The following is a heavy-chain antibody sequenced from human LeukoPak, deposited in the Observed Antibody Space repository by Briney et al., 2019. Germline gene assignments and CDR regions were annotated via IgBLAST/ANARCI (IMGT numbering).Heavy chain of an antibody. V-gene: IGHV3-48*04. J-gene: IGHJ5*02. D-gene: IGHD3-22*01. Sequence: PGGSLRLSCAASGFTFSSYSMSWVRQAPGKGLEWVSYISSSSSTIYYADFVKGRFTISRDNAKNTLNLQMNSLRAEDTAVYYCARDLGQYYDTSDNWFDPWGQGTLVTVSS. CDR3: ARDLGQYYDTSDNWFDP. CDR2: ISSSSSTI. CDR1: GFTFSSYS.